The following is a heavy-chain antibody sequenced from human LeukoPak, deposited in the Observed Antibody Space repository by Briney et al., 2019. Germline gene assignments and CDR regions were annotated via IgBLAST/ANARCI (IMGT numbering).Heavy chain of an antibody. V-gene: IGHV1-18*01. CDR3: ARVLGQIRYFEWYYYYGMDV. CDR1: GYTFASYG. D-gene: IGHD3-9*01. Sequence: ASVKVSCKASGYTFASYGISWVRQAPGQGLEWMGWISAHTGNTNYAQKLQGRVTMTTDTSTSTAYMELSSLRSEDTAVYYCARVLGQIRYFEWYYYYGMDVWGQGTTVTVSS. J-gene: IGHJ6*02. CDR2: ISAHTGNT.